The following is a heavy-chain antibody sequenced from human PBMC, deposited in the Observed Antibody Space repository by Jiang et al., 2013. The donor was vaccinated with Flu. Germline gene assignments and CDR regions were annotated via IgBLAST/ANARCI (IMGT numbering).Heavy chain of an antibody. V-gene: IGHV2-70*04. D-gene: IGHD1-26*01. CDR1: GFSLSTSGMR. CDR2: IDWDDDK. Sequence: KPTQTLTLTCTFSGFSLSTSGMRVSWIRQPPGKALEWLARIDWDDDKFYSTSLKTRLTISKDTSKNQVVLTMTNMDPVDTATYYCARIAWEPDYFDYWGQGTLVTVSS. CDR3: ARIAWEPDYFDY. J-gene: IGHJ4*02.